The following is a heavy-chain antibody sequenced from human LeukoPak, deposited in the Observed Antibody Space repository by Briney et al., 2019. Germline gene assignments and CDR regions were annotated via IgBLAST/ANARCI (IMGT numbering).Heavy chain of an antibody. D-gene: IGHD3-9*01. CDR3: FFFKRKTAYDILTGYLYPFRYYFDY. J-gene: IGHJ4*02. CDR1: GYTFTSYD. V-gene: IGHV1-8*01. CDR2: MNPNSGTT. Sequence: ASVKVFCKASGYTFTSYDINWVRQATGPGLEWMGWMNPNSGTTGYAQKFQGRVTMTRNTSISTAYMELSSLRSEGTAVYYCFFFKRKTAYDILTGYLYPFRYYFDYWGQGTLVTVSS.